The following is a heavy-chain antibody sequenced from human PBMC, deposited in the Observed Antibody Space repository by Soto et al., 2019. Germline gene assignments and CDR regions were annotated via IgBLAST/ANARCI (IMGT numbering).Heavy chain of an antibody. D-gene: IGHD5-12*01. CDR1: GFTFSDYY. CDR2: ISSSSSYT. J-gene: IGHJ4*02. V-gene: IGHV3-11*06. CDR3: ARNSRGPPGYFDY. Sequence: GGSLRLSCAASGFTFSDYYMSWIRQAPGKGLEWVSYISSSSSYTNYADSVKGRFTISRDNAKNSLYLQMNSLRAEDTVFYYCARNSRGPPGYFDYWGQGTLVTVSS.